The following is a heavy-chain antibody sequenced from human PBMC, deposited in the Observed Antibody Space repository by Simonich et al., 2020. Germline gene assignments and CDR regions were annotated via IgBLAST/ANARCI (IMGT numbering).Heavy chain of an antibody. J-gene: IGHJ3*02. CDR1: GGSISSSSYY. CDR3: ARHAGFAFDI. D-gene: IGHD6-13*01. V-gene: IGHV4-39*01. CDR2: IYYGGST. Sequence: QLQLQESGPGLVKPSETLSLTCTVSGGSISSSSYYWGWIRQPPGKGLEWIGGIYYGGSTYHTPSLKRRVTISVDTSKNQFSLKLSSVTAADTAVYYCARHAGFAFDIWGQGTMVTVSS.